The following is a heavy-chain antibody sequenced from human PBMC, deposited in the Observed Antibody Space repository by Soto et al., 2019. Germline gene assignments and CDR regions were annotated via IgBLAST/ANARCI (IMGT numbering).Heavy chain of an antibody. Sequence: HGXSLRPSCAASGFPFSRYSMKWVRRAPGKGLEWVSSISSSSSYIYYADSVKGRFTISRDNSKNTLYLQMNSLRGDDTAVYDCAKIPRGYSYGSYFDSWGQGTLVTVS. CDR2: ISSSSSYI. D-gene: IGHD5-18*01. CDR3: AKIPRGYSYGSYFDS. J-gene: IGHJ4*02. V-gene: IGHV3-21*01. CDR1: GFPFSRYS.